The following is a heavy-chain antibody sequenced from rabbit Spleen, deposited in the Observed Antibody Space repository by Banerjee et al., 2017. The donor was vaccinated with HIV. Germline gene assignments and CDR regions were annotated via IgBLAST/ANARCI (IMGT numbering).Heavy chain of an antibody. D-gene: IGHD8-1*01. Sequence: QSLEEYGGDLVQPEGSLTLTCKASGFSFNSGYDMCWVRQAPGKGLEWIACIYAGSSGSTYSATWAKGRFTISKTSSTTVTLQMTSLTAADTATYFCARDTGTSFSTYGMDLWGPGTLVTVS. V-gene: IGHV1S40*01. CDR3: ARDTGTSFSTYGMDL. J-gene: IGHJ6*01. CDR2: IYAGSSGST. CDR1: GFSFNSGYD.